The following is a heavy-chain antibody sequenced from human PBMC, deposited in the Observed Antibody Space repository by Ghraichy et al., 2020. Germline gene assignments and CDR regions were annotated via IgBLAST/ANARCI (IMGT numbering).Heavy chain of an antibody. CDR2: ISSNGGST. CDR1: GFTFSSYA. J-gene: IGHJ6*02. V-gene: IGHV3-64D*09. D-gene: IGHD2-2*01. Sequence: GGSLRLSCSASGFTFSSYAMHWVRQAPGKGLEYVSAISSNGGSTYYADSVKGRFTISRDNSKNTLYLQMSSLRAEDTAVYYCGGDCSSTSCYLLGGYYYYGMDVWGQGTTVTVSS. CDR3: GGDCSSTSCYLLGGYYYYGMDV.